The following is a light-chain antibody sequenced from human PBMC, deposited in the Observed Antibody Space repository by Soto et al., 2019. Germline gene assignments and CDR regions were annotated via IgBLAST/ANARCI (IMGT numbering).Light chain of an antibody. Sequence: QSVLTQPPSASGTPGQRVTISCSGVSSNIGSNPVNWSQELPGTAPKLLIYGNNQRPSGVPDRFSGFKSGTSASLAISGLQSEDEADYYCTAWDDSLNGVLFGGGTKLTVL. CDR3: TAWDDSLNGVL. J-gene: IGLJ2*01. CDR1: SSNIGSNP. V-gene: IGLV1-44*01. CDR2: GNN.